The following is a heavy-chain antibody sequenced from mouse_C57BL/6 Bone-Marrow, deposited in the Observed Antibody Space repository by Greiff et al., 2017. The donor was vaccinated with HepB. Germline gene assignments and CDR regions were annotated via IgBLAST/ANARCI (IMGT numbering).Heavy chain of an antibody. V-gene: IGHV1-5*01. CDR1: GYTFTSYW. D-gene: IGHD1-1*01. CDR3: TRPHYYGV. J-gene: IGHJ2*01. CDR2: IYPGNSDT. Sequence: EVQLQQSGTVLARPGASVKMSCKTSGYTFTSYWMHWVKQRPGQGLEWIGAIYPGNSDTSYNQKFKGKAKLTAVTSASTAYMELSSLTNEDSAVYYCTRPHYYGVWGQGTTLTVSS.